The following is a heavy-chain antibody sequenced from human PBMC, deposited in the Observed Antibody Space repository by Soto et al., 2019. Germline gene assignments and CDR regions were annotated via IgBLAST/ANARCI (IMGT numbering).Heavy chain of an antibody. V-gene: IGHV3-21*01. CDR2: ITSSTSYI. J-gene: IGHJ3*02. Sequence: EVQLVESGGGLVKPGGSLRLSCAASGFTFSSYSMNWVRQAPGKGLEWDSSITSSTSYIYYADSVKGRFTISRDNAKNSLYLQMNSLRAEDTAVYYCARGVKYAFDIWGQGTMVTVSS. CDR1: GFTFSSYS. CDR3: ARGVKYAFDI.